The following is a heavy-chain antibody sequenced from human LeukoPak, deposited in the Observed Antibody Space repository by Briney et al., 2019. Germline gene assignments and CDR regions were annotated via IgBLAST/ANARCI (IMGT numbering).Heavy chain of an antibody. J-gene: IGHJ4*02. CDR2: MNPNSGNT. CDR3: ARGLRREQQLLRAFDY. D-gene: IGHD6-13*01. CDR1: GYTFTNYD. V-gene: IGHV1-8*01. Sequence: GASVRVSCKASGYTFTNYDINWVRQASGQGLEWMGWMNPNSGNTGSAQKFQGRVTMTSNTSISIAYMELSSLRSEDTAVYYCARGLRREQQLLRAFDYWGQGTPVTVSS.